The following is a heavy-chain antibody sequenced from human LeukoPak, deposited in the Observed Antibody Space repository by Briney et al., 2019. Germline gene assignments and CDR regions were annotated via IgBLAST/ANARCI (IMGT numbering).Heavy chain of an antibody. CDR1: GFIFGSFN. CDR2: ISTTSSYI. V-gene: IGHV3-21*01. D-gene: IGHD4-11*01. Sequence: PGGSLRLSCAASGFIFGSFNMNWVRQAPGKGLEWVSSISTTSSYIYYSDSVKGRFTISRDNVKNSLDLQMNSLRADDTAVYFCVRDGPSKAPFDYWGPGILVTVSS. J-gene: IGHJ4*02. CDR3: VRDGPSKAPFDY.